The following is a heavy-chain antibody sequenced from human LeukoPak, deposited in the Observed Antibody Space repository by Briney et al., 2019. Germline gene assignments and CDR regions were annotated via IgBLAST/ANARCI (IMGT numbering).Heavy chain of an antibody. V-gene: IGHV3-33*01. CDR1: GFTFNSFA. CDR2: IWYGGNNK. J-gene: IGHJ4*02. D-gene: IGHD4-17*01. Sequence: SLRLSCAASGFTFNSFAMHWVRQAPGKGLEWVAVIWYGGNNKYYADSVKGRFTISRDNSKNTVYLQMNSLRAEDSAVYYCARPYGDYYFDYWAREPWSPSPQ. CDR3: ARPYGDYYFDY.